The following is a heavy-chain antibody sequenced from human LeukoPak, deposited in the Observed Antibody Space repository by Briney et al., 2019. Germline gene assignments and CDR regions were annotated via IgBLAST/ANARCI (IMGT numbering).Heavy chain of an antibody. D-gene: IGHD3-16*01. J-gene: IGHJ4*02. CDR1: GYSISSSNW. CDR3: ARNSWSVGGFDY. CDR2: IYYSGST. Sequence: SDTLSLTCAVSGYSISSSNWWGWIRQPPGKGLEWIGYIYYSGSTNYNPSLKSRVTMSVDTSKNQFSLKLSSVTALDTAVYYCARNSWSVGGFDYWGQGTLVTVSS. V-gene: IGHV4-28*06.